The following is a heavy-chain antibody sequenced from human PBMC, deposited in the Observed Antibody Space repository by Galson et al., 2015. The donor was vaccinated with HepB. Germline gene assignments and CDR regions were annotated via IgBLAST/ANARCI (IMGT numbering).Heavy chain of an antibody. CDR3: AADLPYYYDSSGYYRDYGMDV. Sequence: SVKVSCKASGFTFTRSAVQWVRQARGQRLEWIGWIVVGSGNTNYAQKFQERVTITRDMSTSTAYMELSSLRSEDTAVYYCAADLPYYYDSSGYYRDYGMDVWGQGTTVTVSS. CDR2: IVVGSGNT. J-gene: IGHJ6*02. CDR1: GFTFTRSA. D-gene: IGHD3-22*01. V-gene: IGHV1-58*01.